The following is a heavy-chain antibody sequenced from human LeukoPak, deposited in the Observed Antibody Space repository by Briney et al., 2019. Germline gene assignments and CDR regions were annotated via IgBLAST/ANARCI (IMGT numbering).Heavy chain of an antibody. V-gene: IGHV3-48*04. J-gene: IGHJ4*02. CDR1: GFTFSSYS. D-gene: IGHD4-17*01. CDR2: ISSSGGTI. Sequence: GGSLRLSCAASGFTFSSYSMNWVRQAPGKGLEWVSYISSSGGTIYYTDSVKGQFTISRDDAKNSLYLQMNSLRAEDAAVYYCARGTYGDYDYWGQGTLVTVSS. CDR3: ARGTYGDYDY.